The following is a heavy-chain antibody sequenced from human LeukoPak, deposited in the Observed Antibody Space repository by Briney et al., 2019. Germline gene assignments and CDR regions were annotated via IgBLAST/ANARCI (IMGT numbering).Heavy chain of an antibody. J-gene: IGHJ6*04. CDR1: GFTFSNYG. CDR3: AELGITMIGGV. CDR2: ISSSGSTI. V-gene: IGHV3-48*03. D-gene: IGHD3-10*02. Sequence: KTGGSLRLSCGASGFTFSNYGMHWVRQAPGKGLEWVSYISSSGSTIYYADSVKGRFTISRDNAKNSLYLQMNSLRAEDTAVYYCAELGITMIGGVWGKGTTVTISS.